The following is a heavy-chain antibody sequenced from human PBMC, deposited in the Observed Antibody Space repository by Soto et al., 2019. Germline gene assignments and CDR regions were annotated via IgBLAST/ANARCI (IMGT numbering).Heavy chain of an antibody. CDR2: IWYDGSNK. V-gene: IGHV3-33*01. Sequence: GGSLRLSCAASGFTFSSYGMHWVRQAPGKGLEWVAVIWYDGSNKYYADSVKGRFTISRDNSKNTLYLQMNSLRAEDTAVYYCARDYDYIWGSYRQKYNFDYWGQGTLVTVSS. J-gene: IGHJ4*02. D-gene: IGHD3-16*02. CDR1: GFTFSSYG. CDR3: ARDYDYIWGSYRQKYNFDY.